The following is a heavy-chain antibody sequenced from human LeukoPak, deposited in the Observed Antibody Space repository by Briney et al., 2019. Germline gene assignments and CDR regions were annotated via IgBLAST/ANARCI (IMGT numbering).Heavy chain of an antibody. Sequence: SGGSLRLSCAASGFTFSSYGMHWVRQAPGKGLEWVAVISYDGSNKYYADSVKGRFTISRDNSKNTLYLQMNSLRAEDTAVYYCAKDQNKFDFDYWAREPWSPSPQ. J-gene: IGHJ4*02. V-gene: IGHV3-30*18. D-gene: IGHD3-10*01. CDR1: GFTFSSYG. CDR3: AKDQNKFDFDY. CDR2: ISYDGSNK.